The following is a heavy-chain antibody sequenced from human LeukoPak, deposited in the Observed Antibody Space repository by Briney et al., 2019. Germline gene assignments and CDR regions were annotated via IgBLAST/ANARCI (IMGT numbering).Heavy chain of an antibody. D-gene: IGHD3-10*01. CDR1: GGSFSGDF. CDR3: ARRPNAYYCGSGSSKQPFDY. CDR2: INHGGST. J-gene: IGHJ4*02. V-gene: IGHV4-34*01. Sequence: SETLSLTCAVYGGSFSGDFWSWIRQSPGKGLEWIGEINHGGSTTYNPSLQSRVTMSVDTSTNQISLKLSSVTVADTAVYYCARRPNAYYCGSGSSKQPFDYWGQGTLVTVSS.